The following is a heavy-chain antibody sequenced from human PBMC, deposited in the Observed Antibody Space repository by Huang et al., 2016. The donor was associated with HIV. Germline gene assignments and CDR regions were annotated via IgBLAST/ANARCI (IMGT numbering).Heavy chain of an antibody. J-gene: IGHJ3*01. CDR2: LNHNSGNT. CDR1: GYRFMHYD. V-gene: IGHV1-8*01. CDR3: ARGFSLGFYYKIKYPYAFDL. Sequence: QEQLVQSGPEVRDPGASVTVSCKASGYRFMHYDIHWVRQAAGQGLERMGWLNHNSGNTGFSRRFQGRETTTRDIAATTVFMQLRRLTSDDTATYYCARGFSLGFYYKIKYPYAFDLWGQGTVVTVTS. D-gene: IGHD3-22*01.